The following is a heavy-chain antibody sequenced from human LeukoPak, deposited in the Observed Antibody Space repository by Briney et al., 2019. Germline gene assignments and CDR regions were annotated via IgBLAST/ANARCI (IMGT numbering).Heavy chain of an antibody. CDR1: GYSFTNYW. V-gene: IGHV5-51*01. J-gene: IGHJ4*02. CDR3: ARRGITDRFFDY. D-gene: IGHD1-20*01. CDR2: IYSGDSDH. Sequence: TGESLKISCKGSGYSFTNYWIVWVRQMPGKGLEWMGIIYSGDSDHRYSPSFQGQVTISADKSSSTAYLQWSSLKASDTAMYYCARRGITDRFFDYWGQGTLVTVSS.